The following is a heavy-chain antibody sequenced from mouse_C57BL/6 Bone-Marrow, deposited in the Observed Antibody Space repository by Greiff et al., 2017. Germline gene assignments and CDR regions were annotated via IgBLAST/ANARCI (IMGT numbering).Heavy chain of an antibody. J-gene: IGHJ1*03. V-gene: IGHV5-16*01. D-gene: IGHD1-1*02. CDR3: ARDRGSPAFDV. CDR2: INYDGSST. CDR1: GFTFSDYY. Sequence: EVKLMESEGGLVQPGSSMKLSCTASGFTFSDYYMAWVRQVPEKGLEWVANINYDGSSTYYLDSLKSRFIISRDNAKNILYLQMSSLKSEDTATYYCARDRGSPAFDVWGTGTTVTVSS.